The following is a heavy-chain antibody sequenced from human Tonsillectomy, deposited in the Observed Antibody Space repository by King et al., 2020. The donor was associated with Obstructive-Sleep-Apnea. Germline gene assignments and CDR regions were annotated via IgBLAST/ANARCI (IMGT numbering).Heavy chain of an antibody. D-gene: IGHD4-17*01. Sequence: VQLQESGPGLVKPSETLSLTCTVSVVSISSYYWRCIRQPTGKGMEWIGEIYYSGSTNYNPSRKSRVTISVDTAKNKFSLKLSSVTAADTAVYYCAGAGLRSGMYYFDYWGQGTLVTVSS. CDR2: IYYSGST. CDR1: VVSISSYY. J-gene: IGHJ4*02. CDR3: AGAGLRSGMYYFDY. V-gene: IGHV4-59*01.